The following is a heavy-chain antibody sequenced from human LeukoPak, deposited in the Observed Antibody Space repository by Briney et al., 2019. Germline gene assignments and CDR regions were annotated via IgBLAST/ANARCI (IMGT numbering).Heavy chain of an antibody. CDR2: IYYSGST. CDR1: GGSISSGGYY. D-gene: IGHD6-13*01. V-gene: IGHV4-31*03. J-gene: IGHJ6*02. CDR3: GLGHYSSTGYYYGMDV. Sequence: PSETLSLTCTVSGGSISSGGYYWRWIRQHPGAGLEWIVYIYYSGSTYYNPSLKSRVTISIDTSKNQFSLKLSSVTAADTAVYYCGLGHYSSTGYYYGMDVWGQGTTVTVSS.